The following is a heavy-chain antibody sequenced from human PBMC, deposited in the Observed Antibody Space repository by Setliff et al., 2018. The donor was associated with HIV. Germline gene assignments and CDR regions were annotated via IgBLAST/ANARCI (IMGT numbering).Heavy chain of an antibody. J-gene: IGHJ3*02. CDR2: IDPNFGGT. CDR1: GYTFTAYY. Sequence: ASVKVSCKASGYTFTAYYIHWVRQAPGQGLEWMGRIDPNFGGTNYAQKFQGRVSTTRDTSISTAYMELSRLRSDDTAVYYCARDDGFDIWGQGTMVTVSS. CDR3: ARDDGFDI. V-gene: IGHV1-2*06.